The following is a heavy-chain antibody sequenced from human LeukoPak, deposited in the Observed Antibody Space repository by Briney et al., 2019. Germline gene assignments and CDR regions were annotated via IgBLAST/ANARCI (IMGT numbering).Heavy chain of an antibody. CDR3: ARGDYVDAFDI. CDR2: INPKNGGT. CDR1: GYTFIDFY. J-gene: IGHJ3*02. Sequence: GASVKVSCKASGYTFIDFYMHWVRQAPGQGLEWMGWINPKNGGTNYAQTLQGRVTMTTDTSTSTAYMELRSLRSDDTAVYYCARGDYVDAFDIWGQGTMVTVSS. V-gene: IGHV1-2*02. D-gene: IGHD3-10*02.